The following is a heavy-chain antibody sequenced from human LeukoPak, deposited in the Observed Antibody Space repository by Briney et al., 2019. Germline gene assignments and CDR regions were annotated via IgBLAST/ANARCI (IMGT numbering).Heavy chain of an antibody. J-gene: IGHJ4*02. D-gene: IGHD3-22*01. V-gene: IGHV3-23*01. CDR1: GFTFSIYG. CDR2: ISGSGGNT. Sequence: GGTLRLSCAASGFTFSIYGMSWVRQAPGKGLEWVSAISGSGGNTYYADSVKGRFTISRDSSKNTLYLQMNSLRVEDTAFYYCARAPSYDSTYFDFWGQGTLVTVSS. CDR3: ARAPSYDSTYFDF.